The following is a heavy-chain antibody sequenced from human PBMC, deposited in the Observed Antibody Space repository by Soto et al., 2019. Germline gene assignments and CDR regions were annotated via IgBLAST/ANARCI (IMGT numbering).Heavy chain of an antibody. Sequence: ASVKVSCKASGYTFTGYYMHWVRQAPGQGLEWMGWINPNSGGTNYAQKFQGRVTMTRDTSISTAYMELSRLRSDDTAVYYCARAPITRYSSGWYFDYWGQGTLVTVSS. CDR3: ARAPITRYSSGWYFDY. V-gene: IGHV1-2*02. CDR2: INPNSGGT. J-gene: IGHJ4*02. D-gene: IGHD6-19*01. CDR1: GYTFTGYY.